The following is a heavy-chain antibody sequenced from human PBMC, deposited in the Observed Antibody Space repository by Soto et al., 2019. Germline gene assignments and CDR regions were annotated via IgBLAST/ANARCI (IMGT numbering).Heavy chain of an antibody. D-gene: IGHD2-15*01. CDR3: ARSGPQGYCSGGSSYSGLDY. Sequence: SVKVSCKASGGTFSSYAISWVRQAPGQGLEWMGGIIPIFGTANYAQKFQGRVTMTADESTSTAYMELSSLRSEDTAVYYCARSGPQGYCSGGSSYSGLDYWGQGTLVTVSS. J-gene: IGHJ4*02. V-gene: IGHV1-69*13. CDR1: GGTFSSYA. CDR2: IIPIFGTA.